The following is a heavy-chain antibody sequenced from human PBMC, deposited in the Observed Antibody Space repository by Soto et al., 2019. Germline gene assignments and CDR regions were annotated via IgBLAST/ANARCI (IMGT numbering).Heavy chain of an antibody. J-gene: IGHJ6*02. V-gene: IGHV5-10-1*01. CDR1: GYSFTIYW. CDR3: ARQSDPDYYYYYGMDV. Sequence: XESLTSSGKGAGYSFTIYWNSLVRQMPGKGLEWMGRIDPSDSYTNYSPSFQGHVTISADKSISTAYLQWRSLKASDTAMYYCARQSDPDYYYYYGMDVWGQGTTVTVSS. CDR2: IDPSDSYT.